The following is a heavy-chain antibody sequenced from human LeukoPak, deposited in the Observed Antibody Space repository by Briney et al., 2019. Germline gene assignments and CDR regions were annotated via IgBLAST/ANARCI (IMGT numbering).Heavy chain of an antibody. V-gene: IGHV4-39*01. CDR1: GGSIRSSSYY. Sequence: SETLSLTCSVSGGSIRSSSYYWGWIRQPPGKGLAWIGNIYYSGSTYYNPSLKSRVTISVDTSKNQVSLKLSSVTAADTAVYYCARARYSYGFGLWGQGTLVTVSS. CDR3: ARARYSYGFGL. CDR2: IYYSGST. J-gene: IGHJ4*02. D-gene: IGHD5-18*01.